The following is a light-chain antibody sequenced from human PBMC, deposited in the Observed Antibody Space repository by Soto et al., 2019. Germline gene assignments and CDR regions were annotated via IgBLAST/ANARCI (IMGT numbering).Light chain of an antibody. CDR2: DAS. V-gene: IGKV3-11*01. CDR3: QQRSRWPLT. J-gene: IGKJ4*01. CDR1: QSVSSS. Sequence: EIVLTQSPATLSLSPGETATLSCRASQSVSSSLAWYQQKPGQTPRLLIYDASNRATGIPARFSGSGSGTDFTHTVSSLEHEDFAVYYCQQRSRWPLTFGGWTKVEIK.